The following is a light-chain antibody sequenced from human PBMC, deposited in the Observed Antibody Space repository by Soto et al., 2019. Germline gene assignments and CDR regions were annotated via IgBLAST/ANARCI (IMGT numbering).Light chain of an antibody. Sequence: EIVMTQSPATLSVSPGERATLSCRASQSVGTDLAWYQQKPGQGPRLLIYGASTRFSGVPARFSGSGSGTDFTLTIDSLQSEDFALYYCQQYVNWPPRHTFGQGTKLEF. CDR2: GAS. J-gene: IGKJ2*01. V-gene: IGKV3-15*01. CDR3: QQYVNWPPRHT. CDR1: QSVGTD.